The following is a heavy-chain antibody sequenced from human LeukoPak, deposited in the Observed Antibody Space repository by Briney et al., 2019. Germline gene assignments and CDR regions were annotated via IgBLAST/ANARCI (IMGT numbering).Heavy chain of an antibody. CDR1: GFTSRNYG. J-gene: IGHJ4*02. CDR2: IRYDGSIK. D-gene: IGHD3-10*01. V-gene: IGHV3-30*02. Sequence: GGSLRLSCGASGFTSRNYGMHWVRLAPGKGLEWVAFIRYDGSIKYYVDSVKGRFTVSRDNSKNTLYLQMNSLRAEDTAVYYCAKDVNVGGDYFDYWGQGTQVTVSS. CDR3: AKDVNVGGDYFDY.